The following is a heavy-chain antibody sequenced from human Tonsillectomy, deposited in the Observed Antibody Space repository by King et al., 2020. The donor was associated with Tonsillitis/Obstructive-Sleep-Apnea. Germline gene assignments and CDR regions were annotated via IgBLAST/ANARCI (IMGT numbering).Heavy chain of an antibody. V-gene: IGHV3-23*04. CDR1: GFTFSSYA. J-gene: IGHJ4*02. CDR2: ISGSGGST. D-gene: IGHD2-2*02. Sequence: DVQLVESGGGLVQPGGSLRLSCAASGFTFSSYAMSWVGQAPGKGLEWVLSISGSGGSTYYADSVKGRFTISRDNSKNTLYLQMNSLRAEDTAVYYCAKEKVVYQLLYTYFDYWGQGTLVTVSS. CDR3: AKEKVVYQLLYTYFDY.